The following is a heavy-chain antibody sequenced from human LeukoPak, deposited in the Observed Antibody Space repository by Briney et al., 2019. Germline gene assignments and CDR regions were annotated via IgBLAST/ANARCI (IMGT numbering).Heavy chain of an antibody. CDR1: GGSISSYY. V-gene: IGHV4-59*01. D-gene: IGHD3-3*01. J-gene: IGHJ6*03. Sequence: SETLSLTRTVSGGSISSYYWSWIRQAPRKPLKWVGWIYYSGITNSKPSLQSRVTVSVDKSNNQFSLKLTSVTAADTAVHYCARGPSEQFLGYYMDVWGKGTTVIVSS. CDR3: ARGPSEQFLGYYMDV. CDR2: IYYSGIT.